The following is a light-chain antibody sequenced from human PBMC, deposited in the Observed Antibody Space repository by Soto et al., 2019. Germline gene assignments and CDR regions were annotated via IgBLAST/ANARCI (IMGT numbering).Light chain of an antibody. V-gene: IGLV4-69*01. J-gene: IGLJ2*01. CDR3: QTWDTGTVV. CDR1: SGHSNYA. Sequence: QLVLTQSPSASASLGASVKLTCTLSSGHSNYAIAWHQQQPEKGPRYLMKFDSDGTHTKGDGIPDRFSGSSSGAERYLTISSLQSEDEADYYCQTWDTGTVVFGGGTKVTVL. CDR2: FDSDGTH.